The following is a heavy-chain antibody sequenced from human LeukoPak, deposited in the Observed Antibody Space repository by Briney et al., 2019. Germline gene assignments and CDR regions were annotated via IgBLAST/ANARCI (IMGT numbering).Heavy chain of an antibody. CDR2: ISGSGGST. CDR1: GFTFSSYA. J-gene: IGHJ5*02. CDR3: AKGQGSGWAYNWFDP. Sequence: GGSLRLSCAASGFTFSSYAMSWVRQAPGKGLEWVSAISGSGGSTYYADSVKGRFTISRDNSKNTLYLQMNSPRAEDTAVYYCAKGQGSGWAYNWFDPWGQGTLVTVSS. V-gene: IGHV3-23*01. D-gene: IGHD6-19*01.